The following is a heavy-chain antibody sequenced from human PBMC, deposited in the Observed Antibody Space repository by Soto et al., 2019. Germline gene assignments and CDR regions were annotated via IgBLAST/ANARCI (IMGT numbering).Heavy chain of an antibody. V-gene: IGHV3-49*03. CDR3: TRVGYSGYDGHFDY. CDR1: GFTFGDYA. J-gene: IGHJ4*02. D-gene: IGHD5-12*01. CDR2: IRSKAYGGTT. Sequence: GGSLRLSCTASGFTFGDYAMSWLRQAPGKGLEWVGFIRSKAYGGTTEYAASVKGRFTISRDDSKSIAYLQMNSLKTEDTAVYYCTRVGYSGYDGHFDYWGQGTLVTVSS.